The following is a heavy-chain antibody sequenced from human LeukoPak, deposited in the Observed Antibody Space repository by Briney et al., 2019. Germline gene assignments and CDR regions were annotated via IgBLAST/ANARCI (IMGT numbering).Heavy chain of an antibody. D-gene: IGHD1-26*01. CDR3: ARESGSYQFDY. CDR2: ISYDGSNK. Sequence: PGGSLRLSGAASGFTFSSYAMHWFRQAPGKGLKWVAVISYDGSNKYYADPVKGRFTISRDNSKNTLYLQMNSLRAEDTAVYYCARESGSYQFDYWGQGTLVTVSS. J-gene: IGHJ4*02. V-gene: IGHV3-30-3*01. CDR1: GFTFSSYA.